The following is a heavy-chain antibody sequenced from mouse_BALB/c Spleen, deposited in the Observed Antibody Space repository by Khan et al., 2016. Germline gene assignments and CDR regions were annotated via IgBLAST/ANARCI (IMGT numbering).Heavy chain of an antibody. CDR1: GYSITSDYA. J-gene: IGHJ2*01. Sequence: EVQLVESGPGLVKPSQSLSLTCTVTGYSITSDYAWNWIRQFPGNKLEWMGYICYSGSTSYNPSLKSRISITRDTSKNQFFLQLNSVTTEDTATYYCASYRYERGDYWGQGTTLTVSS. D-gene: IGHD2-14*01. V-gene: IGHV3-2*02. CDR3: ASYRYERGDY. CDR2: ICYSGST.